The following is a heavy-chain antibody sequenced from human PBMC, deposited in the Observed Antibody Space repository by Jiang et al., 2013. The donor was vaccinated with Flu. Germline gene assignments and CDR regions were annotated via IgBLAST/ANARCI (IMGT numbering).Heavy chain of an antibody. CDR2: INPSGGST. V-gene: IGHV1-46*01. J-gene: IGHJ4*02. Sequence: GAEVKKPGASVKVSCKASGYTFTSYYMHWVRQAPGQGLEWMGIINPSGGSTSYAQKFQGRVTMTEDSSTDTAYMELSSLRPEDTAVYYCATDWGLRGDLWVRGSLLDHWGQGTLVTVSS. CDR1: GYTFTSYY. D-gene: IGHD3-16*01. CDR3: ATDWGLRGDLWVRGSLLDH.